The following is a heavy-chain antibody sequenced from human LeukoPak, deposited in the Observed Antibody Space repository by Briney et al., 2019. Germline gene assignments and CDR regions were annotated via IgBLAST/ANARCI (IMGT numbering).Heavy chain of an antibody. J-gene: IGHJ4*02. CDR3: ARTSLRPYYFDY. CDR1: GGSISRSGYS. Sequence: QLQLQESGSGLVKPSQTLSLTCGVSGGSISRSGYSWSWIRQPPGKGLEWIGYIYRSGSTYYNPSLKSRVTISIDRSKDQFSLELISVTAADTAVYYCARTSLRPYYFDYWGQGTLVTVSS. D-gene: IGHD3-16*01. CDR2: IYRSGST. V-gene: IGHV4-30-2*01.